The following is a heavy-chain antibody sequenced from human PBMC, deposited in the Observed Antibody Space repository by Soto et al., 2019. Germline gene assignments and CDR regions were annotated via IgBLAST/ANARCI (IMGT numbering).Heavy chain of an antibody. Sequence: VESLKVSCKGSGYSFTSYSINWVRQMPGKGLEWMGRIDPSDSYTNYSPSFQGHVTISADKSISTAYLQWSSLKASDTAMYYCARHPPYYGDYDDYYYGMDVWGQGTRVTVPS. CDR1: GYSFTSYS. D-gene: IGHD4-17*01. CDR3: ARHPPYYGDYDDYYYGMDV. V-gene: IGHV5-10-1*01. J-gene: IGHJ6*02. CDR2: IDPSDSYT.